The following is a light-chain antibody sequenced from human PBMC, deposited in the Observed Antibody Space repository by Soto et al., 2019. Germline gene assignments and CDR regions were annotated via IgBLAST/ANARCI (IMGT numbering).Light chain of an antibody. CDR3: PQPGWT. J-gene: IGKJ1*01. Sequence: DIPMTQSPSTLSSSVGDRVTITCRASQSISSWLAGYQQKPGKATKLLIYDASSLESGVPSRFSGSGSGTEFTRTNSCLQPDDFATYYCPQPGWTFGQGTKVEIK. CDR2: DAS. V-gene: IGKV1-5*01. CDR1: QSISSW.